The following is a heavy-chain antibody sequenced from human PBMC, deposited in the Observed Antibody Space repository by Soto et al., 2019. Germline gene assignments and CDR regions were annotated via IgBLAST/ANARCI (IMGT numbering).Heavy chain of an antibody. D-gene: IGHD3-3*01. V-gene: IGHV3-30-3*01. J-gene: IGHJ6*02. CDR1: GFTFSSYA. Sequence: QVQLVESGGGVVQPGRSLGLSCAASGFTFSSYAMHWVRQAPGKGLEWVAVISYDGSNKYYADSVKGRFTISRDNSKNTLYLQMNSLRAEDTAVYYCARDLRYDFWSGYYPLYYYYGMDVWGQGTTVTVSS. CDR2: ISYDGSNK. CDR3: ARDLRYDFWSGYYPLYYYYGMDV.